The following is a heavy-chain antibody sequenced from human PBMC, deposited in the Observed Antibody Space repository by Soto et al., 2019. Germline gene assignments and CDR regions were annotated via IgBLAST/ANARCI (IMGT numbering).Heavy chain of an antibody. V-gene: IGHV3-23*01. CDR1: GFTFSSYS. CDR2: ISGSGGDT. CDR3: AKDSALPYSGSYFDY. D-gene: IGHD1-26*01. J-gene: IGHJ4*01. Sequence: PGGSLRLSCAASGFTFSSYSISWVRQAPGKGLECVSSISGSGGDTFYADSVKGRFTISRDNSKNTLYLQMSSLRADDTALYYCAKDSALPYSGSYFDYWGHGALVTVSS.